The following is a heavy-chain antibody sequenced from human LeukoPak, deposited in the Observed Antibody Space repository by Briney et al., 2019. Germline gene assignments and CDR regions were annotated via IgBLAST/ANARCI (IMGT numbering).Heavy chain of an antibody. J-gene: IGHJ4*02. V-gene: IGHV3-7*01. CDR2: IKQDGSEK. Sequence: PRGSLRLSCAASGFTFSSYWMSWVRQAPGKGLEWVANIKQDGSEKYYVDSVKGRFTISRDNAKNSLYLQMNSLRAEDTAVYYCATSPIEDYYDCSGEQPNYWGQGTLVTVSS. D-gene: IGHD3-22*01. CDR3: ATSPIEDYYDCSGEQPNY. CDR1: GFTFSSYW.